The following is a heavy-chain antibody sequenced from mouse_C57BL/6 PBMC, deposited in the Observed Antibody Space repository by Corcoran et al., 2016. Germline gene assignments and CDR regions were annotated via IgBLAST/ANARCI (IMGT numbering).Heavy chain of an antibody. D-gene: IGHD4-1*01. CDR3: ARGTGTMDY. V-gene: IGHV1-26*01. CDR2: INPNNGGT. J-gene: IGHJ4*01. CDR1: GYTFTDYY. Sequence: ELQLQQSGPELVKPGASVKISCKASGYTFTDYYMNWVKQSHGKSLEWIGDINPNNGGTSYNQKFKGKATLTVDKSSSTAYMELRSLTSEDSAVYYCARGTGTMDYWGQGTSVTVSS.